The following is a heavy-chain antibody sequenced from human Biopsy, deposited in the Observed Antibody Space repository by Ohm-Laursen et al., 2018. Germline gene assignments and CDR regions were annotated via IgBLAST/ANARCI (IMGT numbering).Heavy chain of an antibody. CDR3: AADINVWNVNY. V-gene: IGHV1-24*01. Sequence: SVKVFCKVSGYSLTELSMHWVRQAPGRGLEWMGGFAPENGKTIYAQKFQGRITMTEDTSTDTAYMELSSLRSEDTAVYYCAADINVWNVNYWGQGTQVTVSS. CDR2: FAPENGKT. J-gene: IGHJ4*02. CDR1: GYSLTELS. D-gene: IGHD1-1*01.